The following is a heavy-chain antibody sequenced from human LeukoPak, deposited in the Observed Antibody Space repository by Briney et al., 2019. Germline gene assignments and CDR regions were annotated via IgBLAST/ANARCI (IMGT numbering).Heavy chain of an antibody. CDR3: ARMGLWFGELLYYFDY. CDR2: IYTSGST. D-gene: IGHD3-10*01. CDR1: GASISGSSHYF. J-gene: IGHJ4*02. Sequence: SETLSLTCTVSGASISGSSHYFWGWIRQTPGKGLEWIGRIYTSGSTNYNPSLKSRVTISVDTSKNQFSLKLSSVTAADTAVYYCARMGLWFGELLYYFDYWGQGTLVTVSS. V-gene: IGHV4-39*01.